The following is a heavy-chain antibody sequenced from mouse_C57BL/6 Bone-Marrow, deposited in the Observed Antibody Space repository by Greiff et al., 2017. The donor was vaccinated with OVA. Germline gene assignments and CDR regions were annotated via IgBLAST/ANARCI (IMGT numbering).Heavy chain of an antibody. V-gene: IGHV1-42*01. CDR1: GYSFTGYY. J-gene: IGHJ2*01. CDR3: ARRNYGPYYFDY. CDR2: INPSTGGT. D-gene: IGHD1-1*01. Sequence: EVQLQQSGPELVKPGASVKISCKASGYSFTGYYMNWVKQSPEKSLEWIGEINPSTGGTTYNQKFKAKATLTVDKSSSTAYMQLKSLTSEDSAVYYCARRNYGPYYFDYWGQGTTLTVSS.